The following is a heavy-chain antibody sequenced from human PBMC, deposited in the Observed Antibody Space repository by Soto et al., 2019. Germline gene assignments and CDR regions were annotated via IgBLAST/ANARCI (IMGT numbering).Heavy chain of an antibody. Sequence: GGSLRLSCAASGFTFSNAWMTWVRQAPGQGLVWVGRIKSKTDGGTADYAAPVRGRFTISRDDSKDTLYLQMSSLKTEDTAVYYCTTDAYYDTSGYWFWGQGTPVTVSS. J-gene: IGHJ4*02. CDR3: TTDAYYDTSGYWF. D-gene: IGHD3-22*01. V-gene: IGHV3-15*01. CDR1: GFTFSNAW. CDR2: IKSKTDGGTA.